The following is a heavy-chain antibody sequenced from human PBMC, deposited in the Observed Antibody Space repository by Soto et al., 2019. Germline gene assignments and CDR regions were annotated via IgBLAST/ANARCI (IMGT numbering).Heavy chain of an antibody. CDR3: VKQAHGLDGVAFDY. V-gene: IGHV3-64D*06. Sequence: GGSLSLCSSSSCVIFIESTIYWVRQVPGKGLEAISAVSTSGRSTYYADSVKDRFTISRDNSKNTLFLQMGSLRPEDTAIYYCVKQAHGLDGVAFDYWGQGTHVTVSS. CDR2: VSTSGRST. J-gene: IGHJ4*02. D-gene: IGHD2-15*01. CDR1: CVIFIEST.